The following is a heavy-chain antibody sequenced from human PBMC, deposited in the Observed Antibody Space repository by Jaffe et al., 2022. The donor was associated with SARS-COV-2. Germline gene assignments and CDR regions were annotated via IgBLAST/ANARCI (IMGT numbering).Heavy chain of an antibody. CDR3: ARLGYCGDDCYFDY. CDR1: GYTFTRYW. J-gene: IGHJ4*02. D-gene: IGHD2-21*02. Sequence: EVQLVQSGAEVKKPGESLKISCKGSGYTFTRYWIGWVRQMPGKGLELMGIIYPPDSNVRYSPSFQGQVTFSVDKSISTAYLQWSSLKASDTAMYYCARLGYCGDDCYFDYWGQGALVTVSS. V-gene: IGHV5-51*01. CDR2: IYPPDSNV.